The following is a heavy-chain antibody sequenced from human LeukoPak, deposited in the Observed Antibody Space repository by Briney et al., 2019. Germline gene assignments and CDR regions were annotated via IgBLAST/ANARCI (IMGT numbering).Heavy chain of an antibody. Sequence: GGSLRLSCAASGLILDDYAMHWVRQAPGKGLEWVSLISGDGGSTYYADSVKGRFTISRDNTKNSLYLQMSSLSTEDTALYYCAKDIGYSFGYYYFYSMDVWGQGTTVTVSS. CDR3: AKDIGYSFGYYYFYSMDV. CDR2: ISGDGGST. J-gene: IGHJ6*02. CDR1: GLILDDYA. V-gene: IGHV3-43*02. D-gene: IGHD5-18*01.